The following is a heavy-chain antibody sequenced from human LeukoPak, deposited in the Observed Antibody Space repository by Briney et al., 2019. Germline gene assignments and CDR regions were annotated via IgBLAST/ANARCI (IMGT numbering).Heavy chain of an antibody. V-gene: IGHV4-4*07. CDR3: AKSAADSHFDF. J-gene: IGHJ4*02. CDR1: GGSISSYY. CDR2: IYTSGST. Sequence: SETLSLTCTVSGGSISSYYWSWIRQPAGKGLEWIGRIYTSGSTNYNPSLKSRVTMSVDTSKNQFSLKLSSVIAADTAVYYCAKSAADSHFDFWGQGTLVTVSS. D-gene: IGHD3-3*01.